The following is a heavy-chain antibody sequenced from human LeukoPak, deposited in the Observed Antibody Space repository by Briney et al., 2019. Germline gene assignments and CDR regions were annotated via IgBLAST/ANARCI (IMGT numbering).Heavy chain of an antibody. CDR2: IFGSGGSP. J-gene: IGHJ4*02. Sequence: GGSLRLSCAVSGFTFSNYGMTWVRQAPGKGLEWVAGIFGSGGSPHYADSVKGRFTISRDNSKNTLSLQMNSLRAEDTAVYYCAKDAVAPGSGGDYFDYWGQGTLVTVSS. D-gene: IGHD3-10*01. CDR3: AKDAVAPGSGGDYFDY. V-gene: IGHV3-23*01. CDR1: GFTFSNYG.